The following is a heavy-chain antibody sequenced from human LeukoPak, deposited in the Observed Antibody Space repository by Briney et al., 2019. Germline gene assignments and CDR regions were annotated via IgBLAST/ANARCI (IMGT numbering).Heavy chain of an antibody. D-gene: IGHD3-22*01. Sequence: SETLSLTCTVSGGSISSYYWSWIRQPPGKGLEWIGYIYYSGSTNYNPSLKSRVTISVDTSKNQFSLKLGSVTAADTAVYYCARVSRYYYDSSGYGAEYFQHWGQGTLVTVSS. V-gene: IGHV4-59*01. CDR3: ARVSRYYYDSSGYGAEYFQH. CDR1: GGSISSYY. J-gene: IGHJ1*01. CDR2: IYYSGST.